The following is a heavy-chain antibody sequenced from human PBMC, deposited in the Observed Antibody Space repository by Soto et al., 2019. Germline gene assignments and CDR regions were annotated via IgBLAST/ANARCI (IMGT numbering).Heavy chain of an antibody. CDR1: GFSFTSYG. J-gene: IGHJ4*02. CDR2: ITAENGNT. D-gene: IGHD3-3*01. V-gene: IGHV1-18*04. Sequence: QIQLVQSGAEVKKPGASVKVSCKASGFSFTSYGITWVRQAPGQGPEWLGWITAENGNTNYAQKFQGRATLTTDKATNTAYMELRGLRSDDTALYFCASVVLESLATSGFDFWGQGTLVTVSS. CDR3: ASVVLESLATSGFDF.